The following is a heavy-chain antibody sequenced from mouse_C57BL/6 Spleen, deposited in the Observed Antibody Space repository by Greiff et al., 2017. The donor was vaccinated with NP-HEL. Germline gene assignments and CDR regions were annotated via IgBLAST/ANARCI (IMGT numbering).Heavy chain of an antibody. CDR3: ARGPIYYDYDRGFDY. Sequence: VQGVESGAELVKPGASVKISCKASGYAFSSYWMNWVKQRPGKGLEWIGQIYPGDGDTNYNGKFKGKATLTADKSSSTAYMQLSSLTSEDSAVYFCARGPIYYDYDRGFDYWGQGTTLTVSS. CDR2: IYPGDGDT. CDR1: GYAFSSYW. V-gene: IGHV1-80*01. D-gene: IGHD2-4*01. J-gene: IGHJ2*01.